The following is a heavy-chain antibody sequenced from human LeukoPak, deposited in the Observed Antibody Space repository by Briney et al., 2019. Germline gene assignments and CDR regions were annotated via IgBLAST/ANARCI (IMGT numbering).Heavy chain of an antibody. V-gene: IGHV3-64*04. CDR3: ARAARGRSWAPSQTYYYYYGMDV. D-gene: IGHD6-13*01. Sequence: PGGSLRLSCSASGFTFSRYAMHWVRQAPGKGLEYVSAISSNGGSTYYADSVKGRFAISRDNSQNTLYLEMNSLRAEDTAVYYCARAARGRSWAPSQTYYYYYGMDVWGQGTTVTVSS. CDR2: ISSNGGST. J-gene: IGHJ6*02. CDR1: GFTFSRYA.